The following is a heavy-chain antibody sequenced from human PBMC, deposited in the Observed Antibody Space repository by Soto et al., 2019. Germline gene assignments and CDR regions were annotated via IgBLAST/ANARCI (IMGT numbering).Heavy chain of an antibody. Sequence: EVQLLESGGGLVQPGGSLRLSCAASGFTFSTYAMSWVRQAPGKGLEWVSAISGTGGSTYYADSVKGRFTISRDNYKNTLYLKRNSLRAEDTAVYYCAKNWDTTSSSSSHWGQGTLVTVSS. CDR3: AKNWDTTSSSSSH. D-gene: IGHD6-6*01. CDR2: ISGTGGST. J-gene: IGHJ4*02. V-gene: IGHV3-23*01. CDR1: GFTFSTYA.